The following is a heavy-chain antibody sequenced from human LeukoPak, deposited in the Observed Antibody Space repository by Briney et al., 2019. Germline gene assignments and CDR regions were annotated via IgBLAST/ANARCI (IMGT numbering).Heavy chain of an antibody. CDR2: ISSSSSYI. CDR3: ARAREWCSSTSCYDDAFDI. V-gene: IGHV3-21*01. Sequence: PGGSLRLSCAASGFTFSSYSMNWVRQAPGKGLEWVSSISSSSSYIYYADSVKGRFNISRDNAKNSLYLQMNSLRAEDTAVYYCARAREWCSSTSCYDDAFDIWGQGTMVTVSS. D-gene: IGHD2-2*01. CDR1: GFTFSSYS. J-gene: IGHJ3*02.